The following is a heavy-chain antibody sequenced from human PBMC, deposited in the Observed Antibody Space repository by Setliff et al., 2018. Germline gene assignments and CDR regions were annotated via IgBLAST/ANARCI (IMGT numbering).Heavy chain of an antibody. CDR2: IIPMFRSG. J-gene: IGHJ6*02. CDR3: ARGKMDVVAAGGKYCAMDV. CDR1: GGTFSNYA. D-gene: IGHD6-13*01. V-gene: IGHV1-69*13. Sequence: SVKVSCKASGGTFSNYAISWVRQAPGQGLEWMGGIIPMFRSGNYAQKFQGRVTITADESTSTVYMELTSLRAGDTAVYYCARGKMDVVAAGGKYCAMDVWGQGTAVTVSS.